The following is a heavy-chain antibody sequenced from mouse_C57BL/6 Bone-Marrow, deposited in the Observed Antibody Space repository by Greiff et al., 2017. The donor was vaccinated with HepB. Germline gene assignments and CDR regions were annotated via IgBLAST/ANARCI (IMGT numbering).Heavy chain of an antibody. D-gene: IGHD1-1*01. V-gene: IGHV1-69*01. J-gene: IGHJ3*01. CDR2: IDPSDSYT. Sequence: VQLQQSGAELVMPGASVKLSCKASGYTFTSYWMHWVKQRPGQGLEWIGEIDPSDSYTNYNQKFKGKSTLTVDKSSSTAYMQLSSLTSEDSAVYYCARDYYGPWFAYWGQGTLVTVSA. CDR1: GYTFTSYW. CDR3: ARDYYGPWFAY.